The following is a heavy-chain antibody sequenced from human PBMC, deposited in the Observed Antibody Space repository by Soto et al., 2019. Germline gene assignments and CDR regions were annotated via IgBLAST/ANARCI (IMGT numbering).Heavy chain of an antibody. CDR2: INAGNGNT. CDR3: AREYISSWFDY. Sequence: ASVKVSCKASGYTFSGYYMHWVRRALGQGLEWMAWINAGNGNTKYSQNFQGRVTITRDTSASTAYMELSRLRFDDTAVYYCAREYISSWFDYWGKGTLFTVSS. J-gene: IGHJ4*02. V-gene: IGHV1-3*01. D-gene: IGHD6-13*01. CDR1: GYTFSGYY.